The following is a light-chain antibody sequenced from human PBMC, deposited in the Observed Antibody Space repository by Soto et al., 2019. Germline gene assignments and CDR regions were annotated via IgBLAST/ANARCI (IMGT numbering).Light chain of an antibody. CDR1: NIGTKS. CDR2: YDS. Sequence: SYELTQPPSVSVAPGKTARVTCGGDNIGTKSVHWYQQRPGQAPLLVIYYDSDRPSGIPERFSGSNSGNTATLTISRVEAGDEADYYCQVRDSSSDSRVAFGGGTKLPS. V-gene: IGLV3-21*01. J-gene: IGLJ2*01. CDR3: QVRDSSSDSRVA.